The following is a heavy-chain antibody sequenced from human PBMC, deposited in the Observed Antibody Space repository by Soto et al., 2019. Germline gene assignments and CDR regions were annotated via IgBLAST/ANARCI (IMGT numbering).Heavy chain of an antibody. J-gene: IGHJ6*02. CDR1: GYTFTNYY. CDR2: INPSGGIT. D-gene: IGHD1-26*01. CDR3: ARGDGRGSSGFYYYYGMDV. Sequence: QVQLVQSGAEVKKPGASVKLSCKASGYTFTNYYMHWVRQAPRQGLEWMGIINPSGGITSYAQKSQGRVTMNSDTSTSTVYMELSSLRSEDTAVYYCARGDGRGSSGFYYYYGMDVWGHGTTVTVSS. V-gene: IGHV1-46*01.